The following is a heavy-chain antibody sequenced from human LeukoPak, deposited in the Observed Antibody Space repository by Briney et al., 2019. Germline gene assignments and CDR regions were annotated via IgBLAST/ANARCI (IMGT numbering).Heavy chain of an antibody. CDR1: GGTFSSYA. D-gene: IGHD2-8*01. Sequence: ASVKVSCKASGGTFSSYAISWVRQAPGQGLEWMGWISAYNGNTNYAQKLQGRVTMTTDTSTSTAYMELRSLRSDDTAVYYCAREVMVYAKGSLYGAFDIWGQGTMVTVSS. J-gene: IGHJ3*02. CDR2: ISAYNGNT. CDR3: AREVMVYAKGSLYGAFDI. V-gene: IGHV1-18*01.